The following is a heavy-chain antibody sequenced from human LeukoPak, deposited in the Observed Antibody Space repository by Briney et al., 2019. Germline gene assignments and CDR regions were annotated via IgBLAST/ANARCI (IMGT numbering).Heavy chain of an antibody. Sequence: SETLSLTCTVSGGSISSYYWSWIRQSPGKGLEWIGYIYYSGSTNYNPSLKSRVTISVDTSKNQFSLKLSSVTAADTAVYYCARAEGATTSWFDPWGQGTLVTVSS. CDR3: ARAEGATTSWFDP. V-gene: IGHV4-59*01. D-gene: IGHD1-26*01. J-gene: IGHJ5*02. CDR2: IYYSGST. CDR1: GGSISSYY.